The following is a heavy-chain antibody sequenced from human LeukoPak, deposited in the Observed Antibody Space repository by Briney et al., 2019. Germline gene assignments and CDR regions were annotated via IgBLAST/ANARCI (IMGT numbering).Heavy chain of an antibody. CDR1: GGSISGYY. D-gene: IGHD5-18*01. V-gene: IGHV4-59*04. CDR3: AGVDTAMVTLAFDY. Sequence: SETLSLTCTVSGGSISGYYWTWIRQPPGKGLEWIGSIYYSGSTYYNPSLKSRVTISVDTSKNQFSLKLSSVTAADTAVYYCAGVDTAMVTLAFDYWGQGTLVTVSS. CDR2: IYYSGST. J-gene: IGHJ4*02.